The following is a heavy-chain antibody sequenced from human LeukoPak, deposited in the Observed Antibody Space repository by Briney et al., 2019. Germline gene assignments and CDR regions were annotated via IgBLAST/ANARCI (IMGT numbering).Heavy chain of an antibody. Sequence: GGSLRLSCAASGFTFSTYGMHWVRQAPGKGLEWVAFIRYDGSNKYYADSVKGRFTISRDNSKNTLYVQINSLRAEDTAVYYCAKAGSIRFDYWGQGTLVTVSS. CDR3: AKAGSIRFDY. CDR1: GFTFSTYG. J-gene: IGHJ4*02. D-gene: IGHD2-2*01. V-gene: IGHV3-30*02. CDR2: IRYDGSNK.